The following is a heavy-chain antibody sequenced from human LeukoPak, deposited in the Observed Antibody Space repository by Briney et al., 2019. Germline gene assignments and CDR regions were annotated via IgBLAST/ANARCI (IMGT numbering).Heavy chain of an antibody. D-gene: IGHD1-14*01. Sequence: GASVKVSCKASGYTFTSYYMHWVRQAPGQGLEWMGIINPGGGSTSYAQKFQGRVTMTRDTSTSTVYMELSSLRSEDTAVYYCAVVDPTGKFDYWGQGTLVTVSS. V-gene: IGHV1-46*01. CDR3: AVVDPTGKFDY. CDR2: INPGGGST. CDR1: GYTFTSYY. J-gene: IGHJ4*02.